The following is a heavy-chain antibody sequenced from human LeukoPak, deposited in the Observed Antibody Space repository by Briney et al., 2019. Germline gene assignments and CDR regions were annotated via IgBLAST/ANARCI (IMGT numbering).Heavy chain of an antibody. CDR2: ISYDGSNK. CDR1: GFTFSSYG. Sequence: GGSLRLSCAASGFTFSSYGMHWVRQAPGKGLEWVAVISYDGSNKYYADSVKGRFTISRDNSKNTLYLQMNSLRVEDTAVYYCAKYLSRALDHWGQGTLVTVSS. J-gene: IGHJ4*02. D-gene: IGHD2/OR15-2a*01. V-gene: IGHV3-30*18. CDR3: AKYLSRALDH.